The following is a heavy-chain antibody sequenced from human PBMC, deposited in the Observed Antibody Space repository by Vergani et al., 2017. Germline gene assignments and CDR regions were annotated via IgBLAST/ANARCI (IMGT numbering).Heavy chain of an antibody. CDR1: GYTFTNYD. CDR3: ARGVSAAGTAPYXMDV. Sequence: QVQLVQSGAEVKKPGASVKVSCKASGYTFTNYDINWVRQATGQGPEWMGWMNPNSANTGYVQKFQGRVTMTRDTSISTAYMELSSLRSEDTAVYYCARGVSAAGTAPYXMDVWGKGTTITVSS. J-gene: IGHJ6*03. CDR2: MNPNSANT. D-gene: IGHD6-13*01. V-gene: IGHV1-8*01.